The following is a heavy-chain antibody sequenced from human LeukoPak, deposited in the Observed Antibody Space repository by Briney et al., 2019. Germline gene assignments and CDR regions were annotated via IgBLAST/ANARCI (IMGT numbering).Heavy chain of an antibody. J-gene: IGHJ5*02. V-gene: IGHV3-48*03. CDR2: IRSSGDTI. Sequence: PGGSLRLSCAASGFTFNNYEMNWVRQAPGKGLEWVSYIRSSGDTIYYADSVRGRFTISRDNAKNSLYLQMNSLRAEDTAVYYCARSTSVLWWRLFGPWGQGTLVTVSS. D-gene: IGHD2-21*01. CDR3: ARSTSVLWWRLFGP. CDR1: GFTFNNYE.